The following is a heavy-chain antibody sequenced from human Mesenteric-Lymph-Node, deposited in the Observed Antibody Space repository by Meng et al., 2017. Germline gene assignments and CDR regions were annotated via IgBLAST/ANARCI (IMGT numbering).Heavy chain of an antibody. CDR2: IYPGDSDT. J-gene: IGHJ3*02. V-gene: IGHV5-51*01. Sequence: GESLKISCKGSGYSFTSYWIGWVRQMPGKGLEWMGIIYPGDSDTRYSPSFQGQVTISADKSISTAYLQWSSLKASDTAMYYCARLSANYYDSSGAFDIWGQGTMVTVSS. CDR3: ARLSANYYDSSGAFDI. D-gene: IGHD3-22*01. CDR1: GYSFTSYW.